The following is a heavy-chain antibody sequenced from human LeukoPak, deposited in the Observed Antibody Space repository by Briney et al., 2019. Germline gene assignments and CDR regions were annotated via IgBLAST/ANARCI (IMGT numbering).Heavy chain of an antibody. CDR2: IYYSGST. Sequence: PSETLSLTCTVSGGSISSSSYYWGWIRQPPGKGLEWIGSIYYSGSTYHNPSLKSRVTISVDTSKNQFSLKLSSVTAADTAVYYCARVGYSYGYWFDPWGQGTLVTVSS. CDR3: ARVGYSYGYWFDP. D-gene: IGHD5-18*01. CDR1: GGSISSSSYY. J-gene: IGHJ5*02. V-gene: IGHV4-39*07.